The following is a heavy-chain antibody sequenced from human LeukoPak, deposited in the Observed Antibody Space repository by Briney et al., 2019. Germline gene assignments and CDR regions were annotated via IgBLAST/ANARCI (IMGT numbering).Heavy chain of an antibody. CDR1: AYSISSGDR. CDR2: IYHSGIT. V-gene: IGHV4-38-2*01. J-gene: IGHJ4*02. Sequence: PSETLSLTCAVSAYSISSGDRGGWIRQPPGKGLEWSGSIYHSGITYYNPSLKSRVTISVDTSNNQFSLELTSVTAADTAVYYCARYRDGHSPFDHWGQGTLVTVSS. D-gene: IGHD5-24*01. CDR3: ARYRDGHSPFDH.